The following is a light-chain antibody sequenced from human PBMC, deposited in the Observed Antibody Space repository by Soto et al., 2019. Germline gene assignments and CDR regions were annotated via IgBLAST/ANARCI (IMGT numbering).Light chain of an antibody. J-gene: IGKJ1*01. CDR2: KAS. CDR3: QQYNSYSWT. Sequence: IQMTHYPSTLSASVGYRVTITCRASQSISSWLAWYQQKPGKAPKLMIYKASSLESGVPSMLSGSGSGKEFTLTISSLQPDDFATYYCQQYNSYSWTFGQGPKVAIK. V-gene: IGKV1-5*03. CDR1: QSISSW.